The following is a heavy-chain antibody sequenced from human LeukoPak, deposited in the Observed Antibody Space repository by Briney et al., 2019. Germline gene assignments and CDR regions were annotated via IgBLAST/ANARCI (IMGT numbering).Heavy chain of an antibody. V-gene: IGHV3-7*01. J-gene: IGHJ4*02. D-gene: IGHD3-22*01. CDR1: GFTFSSYW. CDR3: VRAILAGVPGRGYLDY. CDR2: IKQDGSEK. Sequence: PGGSLRLSCAASGFTFSSYWMSWVRQAPGKGLEWMAHIKQDGSEKYYVDSVKGRFTISRDNAKNSLYLQMNSLRAEDTAVYYCVRAILAGVPGRGYLDYWGQGTLVTVSS.